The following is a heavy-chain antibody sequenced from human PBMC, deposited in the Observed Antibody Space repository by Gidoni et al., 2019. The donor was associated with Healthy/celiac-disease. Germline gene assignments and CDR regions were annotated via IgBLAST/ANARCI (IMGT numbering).Heavy chain of an antibody. D-gene: IGHD4-4*01. CDR1: GFTFSSYG. CDR2: IRYDGSNK. Sequence: QVQLVESGGGVVQPGRSLRLSRAASGFTFSSYGMHGVRHAPGKWLEWVACIRYDGSNKYYADSVKGRFTISRDNSKNTLYLQMNSLRAEDTAVYYCAKDSGGGPRSVTTYYFDYWGQGTLVTVSS. CDR3: AKDSGGGPRSVTTYYFDY. V-gene: IGHV3-30*02. J-gene: IGHJ4*02.